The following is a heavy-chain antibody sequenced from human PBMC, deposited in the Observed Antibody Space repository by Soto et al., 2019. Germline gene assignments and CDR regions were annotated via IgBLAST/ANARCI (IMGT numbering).Heavy chain of an antibody. CDR1: GGSISSGDYY. CDR3: ARAHIEQQLVLGWFDP. V-gene: IGHV4-30-4*01. Sequence: KPSETLSLTCTVSGGSISSGDYYWSWIRQPPGKGLEWIGYIYYSGSTYYNPSLKGRVTISVDTSKNQFSLKLSSVTAADTAVYYCARAHIEQQLVLGWFDPWGQGTLVTVSS. J-gene: IGHJ5*02. CDR2: IYYSGST. D-gene: IGHD6-13*01.